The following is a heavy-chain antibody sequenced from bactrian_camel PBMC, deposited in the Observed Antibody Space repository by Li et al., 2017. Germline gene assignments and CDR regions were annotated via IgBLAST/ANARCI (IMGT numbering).Heavy chain of an antibody. CDR1: GFTFSTYA. D-gene: IGHD6*01. V-gene: IGHV3S40*01. CDR3: ANTVAGSPYY. CDR2: VDYGGSTT. J-gene: IGHJ4*01. Sequence: DVQLVESGGGLVQPGGSLRLSCAASGFTFSTYAMAWVRQAPGKGLEWVSFVDYGGSTTVYADSVKGRFTISRDNAKNMVYLHLNSLKTEDMAMYYCANTVAGSPYYWGQGTQVTVS.